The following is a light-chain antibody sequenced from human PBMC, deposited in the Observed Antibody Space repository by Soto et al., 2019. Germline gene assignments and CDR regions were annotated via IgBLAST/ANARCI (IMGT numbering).Light chain of an antibody. CDR2: DVS. V-gene: IGLV2-11*01. CDR3: CSYVVRYIFYV. Sequence: QSALTQPRSVSGSPGQSVTISCTGTTSDFGDYDYVSWYQHHPGKAPKLMIYDVSERPSGVSDRFSGSKSGNTASLTISGLQAEDEADYYCCSYVVRYIFYVFGTGTKVTVL. CDR1: TSDFGDYDY. J-gene: IGLJ1*01.